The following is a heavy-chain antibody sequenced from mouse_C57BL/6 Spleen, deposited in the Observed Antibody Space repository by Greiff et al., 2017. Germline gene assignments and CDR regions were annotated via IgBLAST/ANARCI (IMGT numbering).Heavy chain of an antibody. CDR3: ARGDYYGSSPAWFAY. D-gene: IGHD1-1*01. CDR2: INPYNGGT. CDR1: GYTFTDYY. V-gene: IGHV1-19*01. J-gene: IGHJ3*01. Sequence: EVQLQQSGPVLVKPGASVKMSCKASGYTFTDYYMNWVKQSHGKSLEWIGVINPYNGGTSYNQKFKGKATLTVDKSSSTAYMELNSLTSEDSAVYYCARGDYYGSSPAWFAYWGQGTLVTVSA.